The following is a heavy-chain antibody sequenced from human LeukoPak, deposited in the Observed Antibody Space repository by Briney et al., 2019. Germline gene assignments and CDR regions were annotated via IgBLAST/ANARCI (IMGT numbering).Heavy chain of an antibody. J-gene: IGHJ5*02. V-gene: IGHV4-61*02. D-gene: IGHD3-16*01. CDR2: IYTSGIT. Sequence: PSETLSLTCTVSGGAISSESYYWSWLRQPAGKGLEWIGRIYTSGITNYNPSLKSRVTMSVDTSKSQFSLNLSSVTAADTAVYYCARVLVLGELNWFDPWGQGTLVTVSS. CDR1: GGAISSESYY. CDR3: ARVLVLGELNWFDP.